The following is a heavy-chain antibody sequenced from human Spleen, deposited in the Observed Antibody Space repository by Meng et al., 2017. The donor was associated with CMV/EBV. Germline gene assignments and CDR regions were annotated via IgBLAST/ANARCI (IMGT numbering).Heavy chain of an antibody. Sequence: QGPVLQCGSEVEEPGDSVKVSCKASGYTFTGYYMHWVRQAPGQGLEWMGWINPNSGGTNYAQKFQGRVTMTRDTSISTAYMELSRLRSDDTAVYYCARVSYSSPMEDYWGQGTLVTVSS. CDR2: INPNSGGT. J-gene: IGHJ4*02. D-gene: IGHD6-19*01. CDR3: ARVSYSSPMEDY. CDR1: GYTFTGYY. V-gene: IGHV1-2*02.